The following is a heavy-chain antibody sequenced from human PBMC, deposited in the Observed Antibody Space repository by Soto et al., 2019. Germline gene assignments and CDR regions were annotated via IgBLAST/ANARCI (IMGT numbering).Heavy chain of an antibody. D-gene: IGHD3-22*01. CDR2: VSGSGAKT. CDR1: GFTFNASA. J-gene: IGHJ1*01. CDR3: SKGRYFDGDGGCDNF. V-gene: IGHV3-23*01. Sequence: QSGGGLVQPGGSHRLSCVASGFTFNASAMTWVRQSSEKGLEWVATVSGSGAKTYYSQSVQGRFTISRVNSKNTVFLQIRRLRAEDSDIYFFSKGRYFDGDGGCDNFGGQGTLVTVSA.